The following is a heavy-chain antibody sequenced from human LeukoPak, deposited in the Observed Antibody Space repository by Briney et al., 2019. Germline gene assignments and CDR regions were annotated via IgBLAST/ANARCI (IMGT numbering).Heavy chain of an antibody. CDR3: ARGNYGDYLWYFDY. CDR2: INWNGGST. V-gene: IGHV3-20*04. Sequence: GGSLRLSCAGSGFTFDDCGMSWVRQAPGKGLEWVSGINWNGGSTGYADSVKGRFTISRDNAKNSLYLQMNSLRAEDTAVYYCARGNYGDYLWYFDYWGQGTLVTVSS. J-gene: IGHJ4*02. D-gene: IGHD4-17*01. CDR1: GFTFDDCG.